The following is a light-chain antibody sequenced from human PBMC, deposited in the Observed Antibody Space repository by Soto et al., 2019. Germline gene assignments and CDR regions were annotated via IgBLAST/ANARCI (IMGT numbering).Light chain of an antibody. Sequence: VLPPSPRTLSLSPGARAPLSSRARRSVSSSYLAWYQQKPGQAPRLLIYDASTRATGIPARFSGSGCGTAFTLPISSLEPADFAVYYCQQRSNWPPYTFGQGTEVDIK. CDR3: QQRSNWPPYT. CDR2: DAS. V-gene: IGKV3D-20*02. CDR1: RSVSSSY. J-gene: IGKJ2*01.